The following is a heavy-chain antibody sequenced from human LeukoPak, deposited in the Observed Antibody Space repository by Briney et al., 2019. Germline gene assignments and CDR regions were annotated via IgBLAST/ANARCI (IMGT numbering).Heavy chain of an antibody. CDR3: ARVSNGGWYEDY. D-gene: IGHD6-19*01. J-gene: IGHJ4*02. Sequence: SETLSLTCAVFGGSINSYYRTWIRQPPGKGLEWIGYIYYSGSTKYHPSLKSRVTISVDTSKNQFSLKLSSVTAADTAVYYCARVSNGGWYEDYWGQGTLVTVSS. CDR1: GGSINSYY. CDR2: IYYSGST. V-gene: IGHV4-59*01.